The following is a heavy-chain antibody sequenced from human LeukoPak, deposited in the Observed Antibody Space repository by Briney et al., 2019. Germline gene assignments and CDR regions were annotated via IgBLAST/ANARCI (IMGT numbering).Heavy chain of an antibody. CDR2: LRHDGSEK. J-gene: IGHJ6*02. CDR3: ASYGYSGTMDV. Sequence: PAGSLRLSCTASGFTFTTYWMSWIRQPPGKGLEWVANLRHDGSEKNYVDSVKGRFTISRDNAKKSLYLQINSRRAEDTSVYYCASYGYSGTMDVWGQGTTVTVFS. V-gene: IGHV3-7*01. D-gene: IGHD5-12*01. CDR1: GFTFTTYW.